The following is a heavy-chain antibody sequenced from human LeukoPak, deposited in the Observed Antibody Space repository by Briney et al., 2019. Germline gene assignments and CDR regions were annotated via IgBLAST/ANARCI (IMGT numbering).Heavy chain of an antibody. V-gene: IGHV6-1*01. CDR2: TYYRSKWYN. CDR1: GDSLSSNSVA. J-gene: IGHJ4*02. D-gene: IGHD3-22*01. CDR3: ARLRESFTMMENFDY. Sequence: SQTLSLTCALSGDSLSSNSVAWNWLRQSPSRGLEWLGRTYYRSKWYNDYAVSVKSRITINPDASKNQFSLHLNSVTPEDTAVYYCARLRESFTMMENFDYWGQGTLVTVPS.